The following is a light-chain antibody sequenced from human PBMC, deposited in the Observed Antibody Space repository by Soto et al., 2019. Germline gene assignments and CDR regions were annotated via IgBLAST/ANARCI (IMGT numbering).Light chain of an antibody. CDR1: SSNIGAGYD. Sequence: QSVLTQPPSVSGAPGQRVTISCTGNSSNIGAGYDVHWYQQLPGTAPKLLIYGNSNRPSGVPDRFSGSKSGTSASLAITGLQAEDEADDYCQSYDSSLSGSVFGGGTKVTVL. J-gene: IGLJ2*01. CDR2: GNS. V-gene: IGLV1-40*01. CDR3: QSYDSSLSGSV.